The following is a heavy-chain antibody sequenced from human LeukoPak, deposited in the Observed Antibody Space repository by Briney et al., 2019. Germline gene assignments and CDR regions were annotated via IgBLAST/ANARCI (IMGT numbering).Heavy chain of an antibody. CDR3: ARRHRDGRVLLWFGESGGFDY. J-gene: IGHJ4*02. Sequence: SETLSLTCTVSGGSISSNSYYWGWIRQPPGKGLEWIGSIYYGGYTYYNPSLKSRVTISVDTSKNQFSLKLSSVTAADTAVYYCARRHRDGRVLLWFGESGGFDYWGQGTLVTVSS. CDR2: IYYGGYT. D-gene: IGHD3-10*01. V-gene: IGHV4-39*07. CDR1: GGSISSNSYY.